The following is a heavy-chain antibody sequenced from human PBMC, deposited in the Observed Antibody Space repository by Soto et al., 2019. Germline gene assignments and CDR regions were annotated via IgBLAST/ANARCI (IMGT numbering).Heavy chain of an antibody. J-gene: IGHJ2*01. CDR3: EKDIGYSCYEVWYFDL. Sequence: QVQLVESGGGVVQPGRSLRLSCAASGFTFSTCGMHWVRQAPGKGLEWVALTSYHGNKEYYADSVKGRFTISRDNSMNTLYLQMNSLRAEDTAVYYCEKDIGYSCYEVWYFDLWCRGTLVTVSS. D-gene: IGHD5-12*01. CDR1: GFTFSTCG. CDR2: TSYHGNKE. V-gene: IGHV3-30*18.